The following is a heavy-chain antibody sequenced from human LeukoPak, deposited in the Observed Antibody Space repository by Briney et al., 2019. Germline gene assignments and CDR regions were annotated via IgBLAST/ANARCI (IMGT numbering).Heavy chain of an antibody. D-gene: IGHD4-23*01. CDR3: ARGNPSVASAPGGGRDNWFDP. Sequence: ASVKVSCKASGHTFAAYHMHWVRQAPGQGLEWMGWINPNSGGTNYAQKFQGRVTMTRDTSISTGYMELSRLKSDDTAVYYCARGNPSVASAPGGGRDNWFDPWGQGTLVTVSS. CDR2: INPNSGGT. CDR1: GHTFAAYH. V-gene: IGHV1-2*02. J-gene: IGHJ5*02.